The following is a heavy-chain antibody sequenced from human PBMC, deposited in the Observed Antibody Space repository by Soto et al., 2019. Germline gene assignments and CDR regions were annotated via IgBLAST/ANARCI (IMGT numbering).Heavy chain of an antibody. Sequence: QVQLVESGGGVVQPGRSLRLSCATSGFTFSTYPLHWVPQAPGKGLEWVGVISYDGSNKYYADSVKGRFTISRDNSKNPLYLQMSSLRAEDTAVYYCARDSSGYSSSYYFDYWGQGTLVTVSS. J-gene: IGHJ4*02. V-gene: IGHV3-30-3*01. CDR1: GFTFSTYP. CDR3: ARDSSGYSSSYYFDY. CDR2: ISYDGSNK. D-gene: IGHD3-22*01.